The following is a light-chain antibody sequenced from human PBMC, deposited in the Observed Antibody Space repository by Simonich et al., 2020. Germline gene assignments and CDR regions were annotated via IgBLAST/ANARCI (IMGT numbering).Light chain of an antibody. CDR3: QQRSNWPPT. J-gene: IGKJ2*01. V-gene: IGKV3-11*01. CDR2: DSS. CDR1: QSVSSY. Sequence: EIVLTQSPATLSLSPGERATLSCRASQSVSSYLAWYQQKPGQAPRLLIYDSSNRATGIPARFSGSGSATDFTLTISSLEPDDFAVYYCQQRSNWPPTFGQGTKLEIK.